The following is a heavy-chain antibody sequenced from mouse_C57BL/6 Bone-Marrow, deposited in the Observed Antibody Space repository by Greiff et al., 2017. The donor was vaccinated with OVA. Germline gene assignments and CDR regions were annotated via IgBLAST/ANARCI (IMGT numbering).Heavy chain of an antibody. CDR3: ARDGRGNSYFDV. Sequence: EVKVVESGGGLVQSGRSLRLSCATSGFTFSDFYMEWVRQAPGKGLEWIAASRNKANDYTTEYSASVKGRFIVSRDTSQSILYLQMNALRAEDTAIYYCARDGRGNSYFDVWGTGTTVTVSS. CDR1: GFTFSDFY. V-gene: IGHV7-1*01. J-gene: IGHJ1*03. CDR2: SRNKANDYTT.